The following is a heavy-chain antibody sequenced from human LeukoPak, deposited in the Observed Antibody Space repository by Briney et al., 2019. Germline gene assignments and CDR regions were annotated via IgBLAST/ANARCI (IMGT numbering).Heavy chain of an antibody. CDR3: AKDRPNYYESNGHYSRLNGDY. J-gene: IGHJ4*02. Sequence: PGGLLTFSCVASGFTFRRYWMHWVRQAPGKGLVWVSRINSDGSSTSYADSVKGRFTISRDKAKQPLYLQMNSLRGEDTAVYYCAKDRPNYYESNGHYSRLNGDYWGQGTLVTVSS. V-gene: IGHV3-74*01. CDR1: GFTFRRYW. CDR2: INSDGSST. D-gene: IGHD3-22*01.